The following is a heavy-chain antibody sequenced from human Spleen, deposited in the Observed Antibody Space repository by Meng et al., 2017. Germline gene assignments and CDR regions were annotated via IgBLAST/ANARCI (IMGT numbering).Heavy chain of an antibody. D-gene: IGHD6-13*01. J-gene: IGHJ5*02. CDR2: IYAGGST. CDR1: GITFSRNS. Sequence: GESLKISCAVSGITFSRNSMSWVRQAPGKGLEWVSVIYAGGSTYYGDSVKGRSTMSRDNSKNMVYLQMNSLRAEDTAVYYCARHYISSDWYGGFDPWGQGTLVTVSS. CDR3: ARHYISSDWYGGFDP. V-gene: IGHV3-53*01.